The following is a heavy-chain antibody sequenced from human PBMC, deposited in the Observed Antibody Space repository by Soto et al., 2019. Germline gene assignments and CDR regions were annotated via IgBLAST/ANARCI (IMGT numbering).Heavy chain of an antibody. D-gene: IGHD2-15*01. CDR2: IYKSATT. V-gene: IGHV4-30-4*01. CDR1: GDSISTVDYF. J-gene: IGHJ5*01. Sequence: QVQLLESGPGLVKPSQTLSLTCSVSGDSISTVDYFWAWIRQPPGQALEYIGYIYKSATTYYNPSFESRVAISLDTSKSQFSLNVTSVTAADTAVYFCARGRYCLPGRCFPNWLDSWGQGTLVTVSS. CDR3: ARGRYCLPGRCFPNWLDS.